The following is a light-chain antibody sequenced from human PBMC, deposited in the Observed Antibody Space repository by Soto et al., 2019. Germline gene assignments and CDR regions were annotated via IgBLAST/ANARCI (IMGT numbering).Light chain of an antibody. J-gene: IGKJ3*01. CDR3: QQRSNRPPT. Sequence: EIVLTQSPGTLSLSPGERATLSCRASQSVSSSYLAWYQQKPGQAPRLLIYDASNGATGIPGRFSGSASGTDFTLTISSLEPEDFAVYYCQQRSNRPPTFGPGTKVDIK. CDR2: DAS. V-gene: IGKV3D-20*02. CDR1: QSVSSSY.